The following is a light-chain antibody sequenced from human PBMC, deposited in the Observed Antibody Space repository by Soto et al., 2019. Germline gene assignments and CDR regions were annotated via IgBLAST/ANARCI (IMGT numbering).Light chain of an antibody. V-gene: IGLV2-14*01. J-gene: IGLJ2*01. CDR3: SSYTSSSPVV. CDR2: DVS. CDR1: SSDVGGYNY. Sequence: QSVLTQPASVSGSPGQSITISCTGTSSDVGGYNYVSWYQQHPGKAPKLMIYDVSNRPSGVSNRFSGSKSGNTASLTISGLQAEVEADYYCSSYTSSSPVVFGGGTKVTVL.